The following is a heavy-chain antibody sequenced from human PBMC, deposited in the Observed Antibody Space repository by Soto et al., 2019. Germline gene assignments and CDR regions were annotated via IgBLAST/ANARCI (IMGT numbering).Heavy chain of an antibody. J-gene: IGHJ6*03. CDR2: ISGSGGST. CDR3: AKASVGGYCSSTSCWKYYYYYYMDV. D-gene: IGHD2-2*01. CDR1: GFTFSSYA. Sequence: PGGSLRLSCAASGFTFSSYAMSWVRQAPGKGLEWVSAISGSGGSTYYADSVKGRFTISRDNSKNTLYLQMNSLRAEDTAVCYCAKASVGGYCSSTSCWKYYYYYYMDVWGKGTTVTVSS. V-gene: IGHV3-23*01.